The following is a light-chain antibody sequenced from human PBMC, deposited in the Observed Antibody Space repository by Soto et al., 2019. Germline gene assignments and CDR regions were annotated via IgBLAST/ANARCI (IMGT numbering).Light chain of an antibody. V-gene: IGKV3-15*01. Sequence: EIVMTQSPATLSVSPGERATLSCRASQSVSSNLAWYQQKPGQAPRLLIYGASTRATGIPARFSGSGSETEFTLTITSLQSEDFAVYHCQQYSKWPITFGQGIRLEMK. CDR1: QSVSSN. CDR3: QQYSKWPIT. CDR2: GAS. J-gene: IGKJ5*01.